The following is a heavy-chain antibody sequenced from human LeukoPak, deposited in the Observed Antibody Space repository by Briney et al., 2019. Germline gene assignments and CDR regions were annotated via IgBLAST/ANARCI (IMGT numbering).Heavy chain of an antibody. V-gene: IGHV1-2*02. CDR3: ARGPRWDPHFDY. CDR1: GYTFTGYY. CDR2: INPNSGGT. D-gene: IGHD1-26*01. Sequence: ASVKVSCKASGYTFTGYYMHWVRQAPGQGLEWMGWINPNSGGTNYAQKFLGRVTMTRDTSISTAYMELSGLRSDDTAVYYCARGPRWDPHFDYWGQGTLVTVSS. J-gene: IGHJ4*02.